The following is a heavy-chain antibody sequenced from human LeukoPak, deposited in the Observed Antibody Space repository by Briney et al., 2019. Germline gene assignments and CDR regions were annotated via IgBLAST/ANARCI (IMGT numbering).Heavy chain of an antibody. V-gene: IGHV1-2*02. CDR1: GYTFTGYY. CDR3: ARDASRGYCSSASCYNWFDP. D-gene: IGHD2-2*01. CDR2: INPNSGGT. J-gene: IGHJ5*02. Sequence: ASVKVSCKASGYTFTGYYMHWVRQAPGQGLEWMGWINPNSGGTNYAQKFQGRVTMTRDTSISTAYMELSRLRSDDTAVYYCARDASRGYCSSASCYNWFDPWGQGTLVTVSS.